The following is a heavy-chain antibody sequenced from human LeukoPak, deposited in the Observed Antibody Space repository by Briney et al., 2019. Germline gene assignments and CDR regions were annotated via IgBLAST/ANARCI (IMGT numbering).Heavy chain of an antibody. Sequence: GGSLRLSCAASGFTFDDYAMHWVRQAPGKGLEWVSGISWNSGSIGYADSVKGRFTISRDNAKNSLYLQMNSLRAEDTALYYCAKDMMGFGELLSYYFDYWGQGTLVTVSS. CDR2: ISWNSGSI. V-gene: IGHV3-9*01. D-gene: IGHD3-10*01. CDR1: GFTFDDYA. CDR3: AKDMMGFGELLSYYFDY. J-gene: IGHJ4*02.